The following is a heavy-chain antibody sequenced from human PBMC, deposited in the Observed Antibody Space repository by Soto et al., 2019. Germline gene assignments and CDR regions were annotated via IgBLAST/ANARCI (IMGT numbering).Heavy chain of an antibody. Sequence: QVQLVQSGAEVKKPGASVKVSCKASGYTFTSYGISWVRQAPGQGLEWMGWISAYNGNTNYAQKLQGRVTMTTDTSTSTAYMEVRSLRSDDTAVYYCARDDGVVVAATLGWFDPWGQGTLVTVSS. CDR2: ISAYNGNT. J-gene: IGHJ5*02. CDR3: ARDDGVVVAATLGWFDP. V-gene: IGHV1-18*01. CDR1: GYTFTSYG. D-gene: IGHD2-15*01.